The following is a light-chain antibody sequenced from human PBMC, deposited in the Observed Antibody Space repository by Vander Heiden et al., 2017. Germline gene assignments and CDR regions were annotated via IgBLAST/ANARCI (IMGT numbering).Light chain of an antibody. CDR1: QSIMNK. CDR2: AAS. V-gene: IGKV3-15*01. J-gene: IGKJ4*01. Sequence: EIVMTQSPATLSVSPGERATLSCRASQSIMNKLVWYQQKPGQAPRLLIYAASIRVTGIPARFSGSGYGTEFTLTISSRQSEDFAVYYCQQYYNWPPLTFGGGTKVEIK. CDR3: QQYYNWPPLT.